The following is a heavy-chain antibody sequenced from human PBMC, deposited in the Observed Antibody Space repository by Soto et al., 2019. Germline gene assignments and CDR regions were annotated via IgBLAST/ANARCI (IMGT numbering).Heavy chain of an antibody. CDR1: GFTFSSYG. CDR2: IWYDGSNK. Sequence: GSLRLSCAASGFTFSSYGMHWVRQAPGKGLEWVAVIWYDGSNKYYADSVKGRFTISRGNSKNTLYLQMNSLRAEDTAVYYCARDSSPTYYYYYGMDVWGQGTTVTVSS. V-gene: IGHV3-33*01. CDR3: ARDSSPTYYYYYGMDV. J-gene: IGHJ6*02. D-gene: IGHD6-13*01.